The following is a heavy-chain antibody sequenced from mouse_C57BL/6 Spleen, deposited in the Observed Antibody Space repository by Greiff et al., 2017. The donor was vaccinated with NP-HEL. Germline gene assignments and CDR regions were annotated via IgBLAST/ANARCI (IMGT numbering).Heavy chain of an antibody. CDR2: INYDGSST. Sequence: EVMLVESEGGLVQPGSSMKLSCTASGFTFSDYYMAWVRQVPEKGLEWVANINYDGSSTYYLDSLKSRFIISRDNAKNILYLQMSSLKSEDTATYYCARETGTWYYFYYWGQGTTLTFSS. CDR3: ARETGTWYYFYY. J-gene: IGHJ2*01. CDR1: GFTFSDYY. V-gene: IGHV5-16*01. D-gene: IGHD4-1*01.